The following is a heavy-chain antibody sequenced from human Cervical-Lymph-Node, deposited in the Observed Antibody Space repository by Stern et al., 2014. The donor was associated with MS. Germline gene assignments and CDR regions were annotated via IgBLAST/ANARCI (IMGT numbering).Heavy chain of an antibody. V-gene: IGHV1-69*01. CDR3: AREEIGQTTTHYYYYGLDV. CDR2: IIRIFGAA. D-gene: IGHD1-1*01. Sequence: QMQLVQSGAEVKQPGSSVKVSCKASGGTFSSQALSWVRQAPGQGLEWLGGIIRIFGAAHYAQKFQVRVPITADESTSTVSMELRGLRSDYTAVYYCAREEIGQTTTHYYYYGLDVWGQGTTFTVSS. CDR1: GGTFSSQA. J-gene: IGHJ6*02.